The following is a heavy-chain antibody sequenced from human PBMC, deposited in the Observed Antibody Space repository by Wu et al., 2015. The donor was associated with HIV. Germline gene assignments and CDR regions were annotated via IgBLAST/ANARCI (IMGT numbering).Heavy chain of an antibody. CDR3: ARVDQGYTYGYGLDF. J-gene: IGHJ4*02. CDR2: INPNSGGT. V-gene: IGHV1-2*02. CDR1: GYTFTGYY. Sequence: QVQLVQSGAEVKKPGASVKVSCKASGYTFTGYYMHWVRQAPGQGLEWMGWINPNSGGTDYAQKFQDRVTMTRDTSISTAYMELSRLRSDDTAVYSCARVDQGYTYGYGLDFWGQGPWSPSPQ. D-gene: IGHD5-18*01.